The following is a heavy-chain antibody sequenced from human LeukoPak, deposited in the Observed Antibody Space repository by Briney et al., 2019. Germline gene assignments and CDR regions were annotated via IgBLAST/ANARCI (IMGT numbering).Heavy chain of an antibody. CDR1: GYTFTSYG. D-gene: IGHD2-2*01. V-gene: IGHV1-18*01. CDR2: ISAYNGNT. Sequence: AASVKVSCKASGYTFTSYGISWVRQAPGQGFEWMGWISAYNGNTNYAQKLQGRVTMTTDTSTSTAYMELRSLRSDDTAVYYCASCSTSCYDAFDIWGQGTMVTVSS. CDR3: ASCSTSCYDAFDI. J-gene: IGHJ3*02.